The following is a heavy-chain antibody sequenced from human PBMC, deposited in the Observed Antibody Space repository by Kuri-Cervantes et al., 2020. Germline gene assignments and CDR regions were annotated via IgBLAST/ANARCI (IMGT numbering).Heavy chain of an antibody. CDR3: ARDRPPYYDFWSGYSPFDY. Sequence: GGSLRLSCAASGFTFSDYYMSWIRQAPGKGLEWVSYISSSGSTIYYADSVKGRFTISRDNAKNSLYLQMNSLRAEDTAVYYCARDRPPYYDFWSGYSPFDYWGQGTLVTVSS. CDR1: GFTFSDYY. V-gene: IGHV3-11*04. D-gene: IGHD3-3*01. CDR2: ISSSGSTI. J-gene: IGHJ4*02.